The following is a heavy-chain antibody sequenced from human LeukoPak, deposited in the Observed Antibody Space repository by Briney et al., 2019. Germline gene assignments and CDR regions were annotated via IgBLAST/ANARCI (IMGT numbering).Heavy chain of an antibody. CDR3: ARRGYSDSSGYDY. Sequence: GGSLRLSCATSGFTFKNYAMNWVRQAPGKGLEWVSSISGDSSDIYYADSVMGRSTISRDNAKNSVYLQINSLRAEETAIYYCARRGYSDSSGYDYWGQGTLVTVSS. CDR2: ISGDSSDI. CDR1: GFTFKNYA. J-gene: IGHJ4*02. D-gene: IGHD3-22*01. V-gene: IGHV3-21*01.